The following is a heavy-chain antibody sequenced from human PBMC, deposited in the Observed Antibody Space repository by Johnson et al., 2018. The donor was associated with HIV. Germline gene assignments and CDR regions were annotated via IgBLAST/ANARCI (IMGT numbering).Heavy chain of an antibody. CDR3: TSTIDMVPTGRSYDAFDI. J-gene: IGHJ3*02. Sequence: VQLVESGGGVVRPGGSLRLSCAASGFTFDDYAMHWVRQAPGKGLEWVSGISWNSGSIGYADSVKGRFTISRDDSTNTAYLQMNSLTTEDTAVYYCTSTIDMVPTGRSYDAFDIWGQGTMVTVSS. V-gene: IGHV3-9*01. CDR2: ISWNSGSI. CDR1: GFTFDDYA. D-gene: IGHD5-12*01.